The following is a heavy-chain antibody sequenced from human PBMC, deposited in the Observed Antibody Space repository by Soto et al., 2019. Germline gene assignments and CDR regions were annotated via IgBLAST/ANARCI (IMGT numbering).Heavy chain of an antibody. CDR3: ARSARSDRFGELPRKFRGYMDV. D-gene: IGHD3-10*01. Sequence: GGSLRLSCAASGFTFSDYYMSWIRQAPGKGLEWVSYISSSGSTIYYADSVKGRFTISRDNAKNCLYLQMNSLRAEDTAVYYCARSARSDRFGELPRKFRGYMDVWGKGTTVTVSS. V-gene: IGHV3-11*01. CDR1: GFTFSDYY. CDR2: ISSSGSTI. J-gene: IGHJ6*03.